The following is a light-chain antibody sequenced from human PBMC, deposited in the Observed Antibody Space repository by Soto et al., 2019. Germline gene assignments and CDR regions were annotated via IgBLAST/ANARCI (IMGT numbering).Light chain of an antibody. Sequence: QSALTQAASVSGSPGQSIAISCTGTFSDVGGYDYVSWYQQHPDKAPKLMIYEVTKRPSGVSNRFSGSKSGNTASLTISGLQPEDEADYYCSLHTIGSTRVFGSGTKVTVL. CDR2: EVT. CDR1: FSDVGGYDY. V-gene: IGLV2-14*01. J-gene: IGLJ1*01. CDR3: SLHTIGSTRV.